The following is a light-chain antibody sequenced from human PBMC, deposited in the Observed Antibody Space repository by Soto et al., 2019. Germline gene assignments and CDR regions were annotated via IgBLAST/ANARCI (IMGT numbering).Light chain of an antibody. Sequence: QSVLTQPPSASGSPGQSVTLSCTGTSSDIGGYDFVSWYQQHPGKAPKLIIYEVFQRPSGVPDRFSGSKSGNTASLTVSGLQTEDEGDYYCSSYGGSNNYVFGTGTKVTVL. CDR2: EVF. J-gene: IGLJ1*01. CDR1: SSDIGGYDF. CDR3: SSYGGSNNYV. V-gene: IGLV2-8*01.